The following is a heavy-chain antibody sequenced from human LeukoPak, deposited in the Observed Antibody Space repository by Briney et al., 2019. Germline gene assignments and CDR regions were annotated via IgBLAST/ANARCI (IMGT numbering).Heavy chain of an antibody. D-gene: IGHD3-10*01. Sequence: SETLSLTCVVYGGSFSGYYWSWIRQPPGKGLEWIGEINHSGSTNYNPSLKSRVTISVDTSKNQFSLKLRSVSAADTAVYYCARRTSYYGSGSSSPPRYWGQGTLVTVSS. CDR3: ARRTSYYGSGSSSPPRY. J-gene: IGHJ4*02. CDR1: GGSFSGYY. V-gene: IGHV4-34*01. CDR2: INHSGST.